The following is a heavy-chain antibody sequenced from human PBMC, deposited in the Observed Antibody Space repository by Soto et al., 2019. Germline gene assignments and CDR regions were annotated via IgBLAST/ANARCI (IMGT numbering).Heavy chain of an antibody. V-gene: IGHV4-4*07. CDR1: GGSISSYY. CDR3: AREKYSNSWPNHYYYYGMDV. CDR2: IYTSGST. J-gene: IGHJ6*02. D-gene: IGHD6-6*01. Sequence: QVQLQESGPGLVKPSETLSLTCTVSGGSISSYYWSWIRQPAGKGLEWIERIYTSGSTNYNPSLKSRVTMSVYTSKNQFSLKLSSVTAADTAVYYCAREKYSNSWPNHYYYYGMDVWGQGNTVTVSS.